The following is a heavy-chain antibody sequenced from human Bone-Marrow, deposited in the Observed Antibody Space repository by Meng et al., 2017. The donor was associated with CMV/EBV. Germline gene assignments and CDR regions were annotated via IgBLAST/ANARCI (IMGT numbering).Heavy chain of an antibody. CDR2: ISAYNGNT. CDR3: ASNVLGSYGMDV. V-gene: IGHV1-18*01. Sequence: ASVKVSCKASGYTFTSYGISWVRQAPGQGLEWMGWISAYNGNTNYAQKLQGRVTMTTDTSTSTVYMELSSLRSEDTAVYYCASNVLGSYGMDVWGQGTTVTVSS. J-gene: IGHJ6*02. CDR1: GYTFTSYG. D-gene: IGHD3-16*01.